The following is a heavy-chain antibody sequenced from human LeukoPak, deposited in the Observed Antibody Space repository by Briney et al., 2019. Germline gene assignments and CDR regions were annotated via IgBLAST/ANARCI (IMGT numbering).Heavy chain of an antibody. J-gene: IGHJ4*02. V-gene: IGHV4-39*01. Sequence: SETLSLTCTVSAGSISSDSYYWGWIRQPPGKGLEWIGTIYYSGNTYYNPSLKSRLTISVDTSKNQFSLRLSSVTAADTAVYYCARQVGGTLDYWGQGTLVTVSS. CDR2: IYYSGNT. D-gene: IGHD1-26*01. CDR1: AGSISSDSYY. CDR3: ARQVGGTLDY.